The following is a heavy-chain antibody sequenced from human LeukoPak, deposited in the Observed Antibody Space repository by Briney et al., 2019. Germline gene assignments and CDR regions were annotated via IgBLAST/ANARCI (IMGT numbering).Heavy chain of an antibody. J-gene: IGHJ4*02. V-gene: IGHV4-39*01. CDR3: ARSVRGESEHGYFDY. CDR2: IYYSGST. Sequence: SETLSLTCTVSGGSISSSSSYWGWIRQPPGKGLEWIGSIYYSGSTYYNPSLKSRVTISVDTSKNQFSLKLSSVTAADTAVYYCARSVRGESEHGYFDYWGQGTLVTVSS. D-gene: IGHD3-10*01. CDR1: GGSISSSSSY.